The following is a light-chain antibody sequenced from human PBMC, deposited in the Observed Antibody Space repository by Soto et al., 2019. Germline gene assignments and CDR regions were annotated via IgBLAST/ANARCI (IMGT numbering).Light chain of an antibody. CDR3: QQYNNWPWR. CDR1: QSISSN. V-gene: IGKV3-15*01. CDR2: DAS. Sequence: ETVMTQSPATLSVSPGARAPLSCRARQSISSNLAWFQQKPGQAPRLLIYDASTMATGFPARFSGSGSGTEFTLTISSLQSEDFAVYYCQQYNNWPWRFGQGTKVDIK. J-gene: IGKJ1*01.